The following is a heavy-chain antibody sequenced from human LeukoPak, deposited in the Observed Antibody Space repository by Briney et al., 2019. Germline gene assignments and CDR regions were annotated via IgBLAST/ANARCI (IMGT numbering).Heavy chain of an antibody. CDR3: ARDPSYGALDY. CDR2: MIYDGRLI. J-gene: IGHJ4*02. V-gene: IGHV3-7*01. Sequence: PGGSLRLSCAASGFTLSTSSMSWVRQAPGKGLEWVANMIYDGRLIYYVDFVKGRFTISRDNAKNSLYLQMNSLRGEDTAVYYFARDPSYGALDYWGQGTLVTVSS. D-gene: IGHD4-17*01. CDR1: GFTLSTSS.